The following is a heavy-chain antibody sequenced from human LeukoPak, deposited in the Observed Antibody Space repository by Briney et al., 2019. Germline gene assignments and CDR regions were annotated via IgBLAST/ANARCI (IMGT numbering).Heavy chain of an antibody. CDR1: GFTFSSYA. J-gene: IGHJ6*02. Sequence: GGSLRLSCAASGFTFSSYAMTWGRQAPGKGLEWVSGISGSGGRTNYADSVKGRFTISRDNSKNTLYLQMNSLRAEDTAVYYCARDRRDYYGSGVLYYYGMDVWGQGTTVTVSS. V-gene: IGHV3-23*01. CDR2: ISGSGGRT. D-gene: IGHD3-10*01. CDR3: ARDRRDYYGSGVLYYYGMDV.